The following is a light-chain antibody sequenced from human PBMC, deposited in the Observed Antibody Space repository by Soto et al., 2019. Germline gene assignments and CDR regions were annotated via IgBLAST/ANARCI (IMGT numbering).Light chain of an antibody. J-gene: IGKJ1*01. CDR1: QSLLHSDGYNY. CDR2: LGS. V-gene: IGKV2-28*01. Sequence: DTVMTQSPLSLPVSPGEPASISCRSSQSLLHSDGYNYLDWYLQKPGQSPQVLVYLGSNRASGVPDRFSGSGSGTDFTLKISRVEAEDVGVYYCMQTLQTPWTFGQGTKVDIK. CDR3: MQTLQTPWT.